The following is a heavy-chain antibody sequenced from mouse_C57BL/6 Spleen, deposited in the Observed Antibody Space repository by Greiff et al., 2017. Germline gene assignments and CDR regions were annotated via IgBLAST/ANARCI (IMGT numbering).Heavy chain of an antibody. CDR1: GFTFSDYG. CDR3: AKDYGSSYFLFDY. J-gene: IGHJ2*01. Sequence: EVQVVESGGGLVKPGGSLKLSCAASGFTFSDYGMHWVRQAPEKGLEWVAYISSGSSTIDYADTVKGRFTISRDHAKNTLFLQMASLRSEDTAMYYCAKDYGSSYFLFDYWGQGTTLTVSS. CDR2: ISSGSSTI. V-gene: IGHV5-17*01. D-gene: IGHD1-1*01.